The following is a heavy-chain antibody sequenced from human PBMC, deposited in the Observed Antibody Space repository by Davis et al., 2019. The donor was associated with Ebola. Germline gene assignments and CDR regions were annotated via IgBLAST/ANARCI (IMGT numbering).Heavy chain of an antibody. D-gene: IGHD6-6*01. CDR3: ARQVRAARYYGMDV. CDR1: GGSISSGGYS. CDR2: IYHSGST. J-gene: IGHJ6*02. Sequence: LRLSCAVSGGSISSGGYSWSWIRQPPGKGLEWIGYIYHSGSTYYNPSLKSRVTISVDRSKNQFSLKLSSVTAADTAVYYCARQVRAARYYGMDVWGQGTTVTVSS. V-gene: IGHV4-30-2*01.